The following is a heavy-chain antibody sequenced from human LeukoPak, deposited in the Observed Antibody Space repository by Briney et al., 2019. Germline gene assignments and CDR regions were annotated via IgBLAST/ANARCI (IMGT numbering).Heavy chain of an antibody. J-gene: IGHJ4*02. Sequence: ASVKVSCKASGGTFSSDAISWVRQAPGQGLEWVGRTIPILGIANYAQKFQGSVTITADRSTSTAYMELSSLRSEDTAVYYCAREGGTGGTAMVLTMGYYFDYWGQGTLVTVSS. CDR3: AREGGTGGTAMVLTMGYYFDY. V-gene: IGHV1-69*04. CDR1: GGTFSSDA. D-gene: IGHD5-18*01. CDR2: TIPILGIA.